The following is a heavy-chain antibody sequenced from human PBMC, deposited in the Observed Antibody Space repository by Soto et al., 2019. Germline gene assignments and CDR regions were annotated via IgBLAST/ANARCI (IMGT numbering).Heavy chain of an antibody. V-gene: IGHV3-33*01. CDR3: ARVTSQGDYVYQRRTDAFDI. D-gene: IGHD4-17*01. Sequence: GGSLRLSCAASGFTFSSYGMHWVRQAPGKGLEWVAVIWYDGSNKYYADSVKGRFTISRDNSKNTLYLQMNSLRAEDTAVYYCARVTSQGDYVYQRRTDAFDIWGQGTMVTVSS. CDR1: GFTFSSYG. J-gene: IGHJ3*02. CDR2: IWYDGSNK.